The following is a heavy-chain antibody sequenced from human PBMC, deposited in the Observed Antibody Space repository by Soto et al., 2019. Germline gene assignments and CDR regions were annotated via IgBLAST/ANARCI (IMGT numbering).Heavy chain of an antibody. CDR2: ISYDGSNK. J-gene: IGHJ6*02. CDR1: GGVCINA. CDR3: ARNPNPADYYYYGMDV. V-gene: IGHV3-30-3*01. Sequence: VGSLRHSCAGSGGVCINAWISWVRQATGKGLEWVAVISYDGSNKYYADSVKGRFTISRDNSKNTLYLQMNSLRAGDTAVFYCARNPNPADYYYYGMDVWGQGTTVTVSS.